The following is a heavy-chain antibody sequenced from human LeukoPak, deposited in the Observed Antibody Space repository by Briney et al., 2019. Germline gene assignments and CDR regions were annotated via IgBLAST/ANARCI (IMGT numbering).Heavy chain of an antibody. V-gene: IGHV1-8*01. CDR1: GYTFTSYD. Sequence: ASVKVSCKASGYTFTSYDINWVRQATGQGLEWMGWMNPNSGNTGYAQKFQGRVTMTSNTSISTAYMELSSLRSEDTAVYYCARGDYYGSGSYSEESGIYWGQGTLVTVSS. CDR2: MNPNSGNT. D-gene: IGHD3-10*01. CDR3: ARGDYYGSGSYSEESGIY. J-gene: IGHJ4*02.